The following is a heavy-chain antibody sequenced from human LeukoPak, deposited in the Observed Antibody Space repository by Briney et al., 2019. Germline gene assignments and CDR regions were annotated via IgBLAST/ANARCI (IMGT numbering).Heavy chain of an antibody. D-gene: IGHD1-1*01. V-gene: IGHV1-18*01. J-gene: IGHJ4*02. CDR1: GYTFTSYG. CDR2: ISAYNGNT. Sequence: ASVKVSCKASGYTFTSYGISWVRQAPGQGLEWMGWISAYNGNTNYAQKFQGRVTMTEDTSTDTAYMELSSLRSEDTAVYYCATVFQLVLRWWGQGTLVTVSS. CDR3: ATVFQLVLRW.